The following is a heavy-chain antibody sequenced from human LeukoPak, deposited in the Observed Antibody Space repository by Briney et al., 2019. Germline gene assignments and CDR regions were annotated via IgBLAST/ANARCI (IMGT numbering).Heavy chain of an antibody. J-gene: IGHJ6*02. Sequence: GGSLRLSCAASGNYWMHWVRQAPGKGLVWVSHINGDGSWTTYADSVKGRFTISRDNSKNTLYLQMNSLRAEDTAVYYCARDQKLAYCGGDCYSNYYYYYGMDVWGQGTTVTVSS. CDR2: INGDGSWT. CDR3: ARDQKLAYCGGDCYSNYYYYYGMDV. D-gene: IGHD2-21*02. CDR1: GNYW. V-gene: IGHV3-74*01.